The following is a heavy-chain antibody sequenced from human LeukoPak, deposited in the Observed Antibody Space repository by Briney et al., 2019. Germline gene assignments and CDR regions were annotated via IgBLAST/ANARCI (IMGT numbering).Heavy chain of an antibody. CDR2: IIPILGIA. CDR3: AKDSYYDSSSDY. D-gene: IGHD3-22*01. CDR1: GGTFSSYA. Sequence: ASVKVSCKASGGTFSSYAISWVRQAPGQGLEWMGRIIPILGIANYAQKFQGRVTITADKSTSTAYMELSSLRSEDTAVYYCAKDSYYDSSSDYWGQGTLVTVSS. V-gene: IGHV1-69*04. J-gene: IGHJ4*02.